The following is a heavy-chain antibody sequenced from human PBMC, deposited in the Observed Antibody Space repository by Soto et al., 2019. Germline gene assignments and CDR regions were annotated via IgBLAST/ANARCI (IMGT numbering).Heavy chain of an antibody. J-gene: IGHJ1*01. V-gene: IGHV3-33*01. CDR3: AREFRAAPALEYSQH. Sequence: QVQLVESGGGVVQPGRSLRLSCAASGFTFSSYGMHWVRQAPGKGLELLAVIWYDGSNEYYADSVKGRFTISRDNSKNTLYLQMNSLRAEDTAVYYCAREFRAAPALEYSQHGGQVTLVTVSS. CDR2: IWYDGSNE. D-gene: IGHD6-13*01. CDR1: GFTFSSYG.